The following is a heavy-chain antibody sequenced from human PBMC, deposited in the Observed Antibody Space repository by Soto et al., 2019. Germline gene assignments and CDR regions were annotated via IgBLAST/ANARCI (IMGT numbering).Heavy chain of an antibody. D-gene: IGHD1-26*01. CDR1: GGSLGAYY. J-gene: IGHJ5*02. Sequence: QVQLQQWGAGLLEPSETLSLTCAVYGGSLGAYYWNWIRQPPGRGLEWFGEIPHSGGTDYNPSLKSRVTISLDTSKNQFSLKLSSVTAADTAVYYCARRSSWSNGWGSGYNWLDPWGQGTLVTVSS. CDR2: IPHSGGT. V-gene: IGHV4-34*01. CDR3: ARRSSWSNGWGSGYNWLDP.